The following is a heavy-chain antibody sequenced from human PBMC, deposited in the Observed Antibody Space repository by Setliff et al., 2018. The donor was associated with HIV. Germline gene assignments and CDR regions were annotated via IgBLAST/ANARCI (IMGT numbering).Heavy chain of an antibody. J-gene: IGHJ5*02. V-gene: IGHV4-34*01. CDR3: ARGGGYDSSGPS. Sequence: PSETLSLTCAVYGGSLSGYHWSWIRQSPEKGLEWIGEINHSGSTNYNPSLKSRVTMSVDTSKNQFSLKLSSVTAADTAVYYCARGGGYDSSGPSWGPGTLVTVSS. CDR1: GGSLSGYH. CDR2: INHSGST. D-gene: IGHD3-22*01.